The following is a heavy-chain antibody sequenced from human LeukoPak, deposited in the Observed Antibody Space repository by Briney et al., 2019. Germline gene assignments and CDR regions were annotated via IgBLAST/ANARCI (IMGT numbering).Heavy chain of an antibody. D-gene: IGHD3-22*01. V-gene: IGHV1-2*06. CDR2: INPNSGGT. CDR1: GYTLTDYY. CDR3: TRVGYYESSGYYEY. Sequence: ASVKVSCKASGYTLTDYYMHWVRQAPGQGLEWMGRINPNSGGTNYAQKFQGRVTMTRDTSISTVYMELSRLRSDDTAVYYCTRVGYYESSGYYEYWGQGTLVTVSS. J-gene: IGHJ4*02.